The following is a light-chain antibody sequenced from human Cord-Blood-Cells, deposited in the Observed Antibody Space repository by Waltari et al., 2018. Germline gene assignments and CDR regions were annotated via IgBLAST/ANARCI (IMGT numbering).Light chain of an antibody. V-gene: IGLV2-14*01. CDR1: RSVVGGHTY. J-gene: IGLJ1*01. CDR2: EVS. Sequence: SALTQPSSVSGSPGQPLTIPCTGTRSVVGGHTYASWYQQPPGKSPKVMIYEVSNRPSGVSNRFSGTKAGNTASLTISGLQAEDEADYYCSSYTSSSHYVFGTGTKVTVL. CDR3: SSYTSSSHYV.